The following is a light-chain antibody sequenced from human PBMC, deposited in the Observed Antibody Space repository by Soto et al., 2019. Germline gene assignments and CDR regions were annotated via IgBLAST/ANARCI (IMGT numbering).Light chain of an antibody. J-gene: IGKJ4*01. Sequence: EIVLTQSPATLSLSPGERATLSCRASQSVSSYLAWYQHKPGQAPRLLIYDASNRATGIPARFSGSGSGTDLTLTISSLEPEDFAVYYCQQRSDWALTFGGGTKVEIK. V-gene: IGKV3-11*01. CDR2: DAS. CDR1: QSVSSY. CDR3: QQRSDWALT.